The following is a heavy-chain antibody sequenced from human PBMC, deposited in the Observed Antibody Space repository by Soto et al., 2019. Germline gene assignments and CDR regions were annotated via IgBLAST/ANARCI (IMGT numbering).Heavy chain of an antibody. V-gene: IGHV3-11*05. Sequence: QVQLVESGGGLVKPGGSLRLSCAASGLIFSDYSMSWIRQAPGKGLEWVSYISSSGHYTKNADSVQGRFTISRDNVKNSLYLQMNNLRAEDTAVYYCARELDGIDVWGQGTTVTVSS. CDR2: ISSSGHYT. J-gene: IGHJ6*02. CDR3: ARELDGIDV. CDR1: GLIFSDYS.